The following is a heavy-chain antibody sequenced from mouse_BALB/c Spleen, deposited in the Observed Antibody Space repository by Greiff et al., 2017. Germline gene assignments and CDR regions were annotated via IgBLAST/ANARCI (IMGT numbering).Heavy chain of an antibody. Sequence: EVQLQQSGPELVKPGASVKIPCKASGYTFTDYNMDWVKQSHGKSLEWIGDINPNTGGTIYNQKFKGKATLTVDKSSSTAYMDLPSLTSEDTAVYYCAREGGYGNPYYFDYWGQGTTLTVSS. CDR3: AREGGYGNPYYFDY. D-gene: IGHD2-10*02. J-gene: IGHJ2*01. CDR1: GYTFTDYN. V-gene: IGHV1-18*01. CDR2: INPNTGGT.